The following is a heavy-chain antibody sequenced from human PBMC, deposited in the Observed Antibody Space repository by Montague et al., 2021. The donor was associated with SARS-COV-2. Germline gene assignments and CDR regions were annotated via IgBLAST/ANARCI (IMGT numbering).Heavy chain of an antibody. CDR2: IYPGGNT. Sequence: TLSLTCTVSGGSISSGYSDRSWIRQPAGKGLDGIGLIYPGGNTNYXPSPKSRVTISIDTSKNQFSLNLSSVTAAATAVFDCASVYTVTYYFDYWGRGTLVTVSS. V-gene: IGHV4-61*02. CDR1: GGSISSGYSD. CDR3: ASVYTVTYYFDY. J-gene: IGHJ4*02. D-gene: IGHD4-17*01.